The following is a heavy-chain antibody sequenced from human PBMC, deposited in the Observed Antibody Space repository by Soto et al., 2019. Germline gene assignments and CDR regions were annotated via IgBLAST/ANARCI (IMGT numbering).Heavy chain of an antibody. Sequence: ASVKVSCKASGGTFSSYAISWVRQAPGQGPEWMGGTIPIFGTANYAQKFQGRVTITADESTSTAYMELSSLRSEDTAVYYCARDRVADEATDYYYYGMDVWGQGTTVTVSS. J-gene: IGHJ6*02. V-gene: IGHV1-69*13. CDR2: TIPIFGTA. D-gene: IGHD6-19*01. CDR1: GGTFSSYA. CDR3: ARDRVADEATDYYYYGMDV.